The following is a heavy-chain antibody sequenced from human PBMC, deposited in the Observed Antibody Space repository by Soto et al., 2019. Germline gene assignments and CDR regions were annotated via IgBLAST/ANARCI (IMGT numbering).Heavy chain of an antibody. CDR3: AKDRYYDSSGHYYGY. D-gene: IGHD3-22*01. Sequence: PGGSLRLAGAASGFTFSSYPMSWVRHAPGTGLEWVSAISGSGGSTYYADSVKGRFTISRDNSKNPLYLQMNSLRAEDTAVYYCAKDRYYDSSGHYYGYWGQGTLVTVSS. CDR2: ISGSGGST. V-gene: IGHV3-23*01. CDR1: GFTFSSYP. J-gene: IGHJ4*02.